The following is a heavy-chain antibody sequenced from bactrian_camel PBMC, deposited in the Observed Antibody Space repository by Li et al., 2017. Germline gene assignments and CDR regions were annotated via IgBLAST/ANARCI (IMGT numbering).Heavy chain of an antibody. Sequence: QLVESGGGLVQPGGSLRLSCAASGFTFDDYAMNWVRQAPGKGLEWVSSISSRGGSTYYADSVKGRFTISRDNAKNTLYLQLNSLKIEDTAMYYCAADPTLWCPDVEVGPHFADFGQGTQVTVS. V-gene: IGHV3-1*01. CDR2: ISSRGGST. J-gene: IGHJ4*01. D-gene: IGHD1*01. CDR1: GFTFDDYA.